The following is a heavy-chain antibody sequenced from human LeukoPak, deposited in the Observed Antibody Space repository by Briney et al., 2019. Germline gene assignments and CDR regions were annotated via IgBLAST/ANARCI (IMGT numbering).Heavy chain of an antibody. CDR1: EYTFNTYW. V-gene: IGHV5-51*01. Sequence: GESLKISCKGSEYTFNTYWIGWVRQMPGKGLEWMGIIYPGDSDTRYSPPFQGQVTISADKSISTAYLQWSSLKASDTAMYYCARHSNNYGYRWFDPWGQGTLVTVSS. CDR3: ARHSNNYGYRWFDP. CDR2: IYPGDSDT. D-gene: IGHD3-16*01. J-gene: IGHJ5*02.